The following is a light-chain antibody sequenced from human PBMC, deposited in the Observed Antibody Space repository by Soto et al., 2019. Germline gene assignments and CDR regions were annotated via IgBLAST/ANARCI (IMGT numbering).Light chain of an antibody. CDR1: SSDVGGYNY. V-gene: IGLV2-14*01. Sequence: QPVLTQPASVSGSPGQSITISCTGTSSDVGGYNYVSWYQQHPGKAPKLMIYEVSNRPSGVSNRFSGSKSGNTASLTISGLQAEDEADYYCTSLTKSSTFVFGTGTKLTVL. J-gene: IGLJ1*01. CDR3: TSLTKSSTFV. CDR2: EVS.